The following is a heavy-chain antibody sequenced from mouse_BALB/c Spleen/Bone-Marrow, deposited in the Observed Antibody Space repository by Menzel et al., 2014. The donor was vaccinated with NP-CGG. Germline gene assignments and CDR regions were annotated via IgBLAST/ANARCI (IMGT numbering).Heavy chain of an antibody. CDR2: ISSGSSNI. CDR1: GFTFSSFG. Sequence: EVQGVESGGGLVLPGGSRKLSCAASGFTFSSFGMHWVRQAPEKGLEWAAYISSGSSNIYYADTVKGRFTISRDNPKNTLFLQMTSLRSEDTAMYYCAIRAYWGQGTLVTVSA. V-gene: IGHV5-17*02. CDR3: AIRAY. J-gene: IGHJ3*01. D-gene: IGHD3-2*02.